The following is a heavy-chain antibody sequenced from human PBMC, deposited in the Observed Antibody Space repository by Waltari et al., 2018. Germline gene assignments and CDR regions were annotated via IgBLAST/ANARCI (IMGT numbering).Heavy chain of an antibody. CDR1: GFGFSSFG. Sequence: QVQLVESGGGVVQPGKSLRLSCAGSGFGFSSFGIHWVRQAPGKGLDWVAIIWFDGSKIYYADSVKGRFTISRDNSRNTVYLQMNSLRPEDSGVYYCARCPDEYNYYYMEVWGRGTTVSVSS. V-gene: IGHV3-33*08. CDR2: IWFDGSKI. J-gene: IGHJ6*03. CDR3: ARCPDEYNYYYMEV.